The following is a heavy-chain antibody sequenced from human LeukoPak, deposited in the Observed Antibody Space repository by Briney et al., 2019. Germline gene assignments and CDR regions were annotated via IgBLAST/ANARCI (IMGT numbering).Heavy chain of an antibody. D-gene: IGHD3-22*01. CDR1: GGTFSSYA. Sequence: SVKVSCKASGGTFSSYAISWVRQAPGQGLEWMGRIIPILGIANYAQKFQGRVTITADKSTSTAYMELSSLRSEDTAAYYCARGIGSSGYYHAEYFQHWGQGTLVTVSS. CDR2: IIPILGIA. J-gene: IGHJ1*01. V-gene: IGHV1-69*04. CDR3: ARGIGSSGYYHAEYFQH.